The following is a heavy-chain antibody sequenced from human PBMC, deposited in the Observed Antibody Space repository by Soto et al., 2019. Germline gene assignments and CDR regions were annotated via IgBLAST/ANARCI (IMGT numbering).Heavy chain of an antibody. CDR3: ARRQGFGPYFDY. J-gene: IGHJ4*02. V-gene: IGHV3-13*01. D-gene: IGHD3-16*01. CDR2: IGTAGDT. Sequence: LSLTCAASGFTFSSYDMHWVRQATGKGLEWVSAIGTAGDTYYPGSVKGRFTISRENAKNSLYLQMNSLRAEDTAVYYCARRQGFGPYFDYWGQGTLVTVSS. CDR1: GFTFSSYD.